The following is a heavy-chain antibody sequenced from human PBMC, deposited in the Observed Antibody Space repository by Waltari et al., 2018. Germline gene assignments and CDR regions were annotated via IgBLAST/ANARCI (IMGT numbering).Heavy chain of an antibody. V-gene: IGHV5-51*01. CDR1: GYSFTSSW. CDR3: ARTPWYSGSYYYFDY. CDR2: IYPGDSDT. D-gene: IGHD1-26*01. Sequence: DVQLVQSGAEVKKPGASLKISCKGSGYSFTSSWIGWVGQRPGKGLEWMGIIYPGDSDTRYSPSFQGKVTISADKSISTAYLQWGSLKASDTAMYYCARTPWYSGSYYYFDYWAREPWSPSPQ. J-gene: IGHJ4*02.